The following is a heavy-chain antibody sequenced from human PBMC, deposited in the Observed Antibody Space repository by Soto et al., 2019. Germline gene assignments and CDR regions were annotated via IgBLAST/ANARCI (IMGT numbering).Heavy chain of an antibody. CDR1: GCTFSSYS. D-gene: IGHD3-22*01. CDR2: ISSSSSYI. Sequence: GGSLRLSCAASGCTFSSYSMNWVRQAPGKGLEWVSSISSSSSYIYYADSVKGRFTISRDNAKNSLYLQMNSLRAEDTAVYYCARDMRKYYDSSGYYANWFDPWGQGTLVTVSS. V-gene: IGHV3-21*01. J-gene: IGHJ5*02. CDR3: ARDMRKYYDSSGYYANWFDP.